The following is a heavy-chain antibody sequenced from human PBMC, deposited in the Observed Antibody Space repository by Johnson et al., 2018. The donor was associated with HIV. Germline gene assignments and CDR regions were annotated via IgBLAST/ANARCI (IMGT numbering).Heavy chain of an antibody. CDR3: AKKGGHYFTSHDAFDI. CDR2: IWYDGNNK. V-gene: IGHV3-33*06. J-gene: IGHJ3*02. CDR1: GFTFSSYG. Sequence: QVQLVESGGGLVQPGRSLRLSCAASGFTFSSYGMHWVRQAPGKGLEWVATIWYDGNNKYYADSVKGRFTISRDNSKNTLDLQMNRLRAQDTAVYYCAKKGGHYFTSHDAFDIWGQGTVVTVSS. D-gene: IGHD3-16*01.